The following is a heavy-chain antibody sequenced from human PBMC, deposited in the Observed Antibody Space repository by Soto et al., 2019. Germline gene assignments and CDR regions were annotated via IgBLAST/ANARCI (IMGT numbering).Heavy chain of an antibody. J-gene: IGHJ6*03. Sequence: PGESLKISCKGSGYSFTSYWIGWVRQMPGKGLEWMGIIYPGDSDTRYSPSFQGQVTISADKSIGTAYLQWSSLKASDTAMYYCARQRRIAVAGNYYYYYMDVWGKGTTVTVSS. CDR2: IYPGDSDT. CDR1: GYSFTSYW. CDR3: ARQRRIAVAGNYYYYYMDV. V-gene: IGHV5-51*01. D-gene: IGHD6-19*01.